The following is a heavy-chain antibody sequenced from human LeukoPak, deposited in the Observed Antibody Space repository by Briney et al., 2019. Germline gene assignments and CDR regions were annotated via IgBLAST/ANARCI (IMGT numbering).Heavy chain of an antibody. CDR2: ISGSGGST. V-gene: IGHV3-23*01. CDR1: GFSFSSYP. J-gene: IGHJ4*02. D-gene: IGHD5-18*01. CDR3: ATRGYTYGNFDY. Sequence: GGSLRLSCAASGFSFSSYPMSWVRQAPGKGLEWVSAISGSGGSTYYADSVKGRFTISRDNSKKTLYLQMSSLRAEDTAVYYCATRGYTYGNFDYWGQGTLVIVSS.